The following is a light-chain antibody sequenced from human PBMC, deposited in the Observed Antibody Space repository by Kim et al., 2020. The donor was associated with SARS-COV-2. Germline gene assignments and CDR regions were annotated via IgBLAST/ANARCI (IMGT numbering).Light chain of an antibody. CDR1: QSVSSSY. V-gene: IGKV3-20*01. J-gene: IGKJ2*02. Sequence: IVLTQSPGTLSLSSGESATLSCRASQSVSSSYLAWYQQKPGQAPRVLMYSASSRATGIPDRFSGSGSGTEFTLTISRLEPEDVAVYYCQQYGSSPWTFGQGTKLEI. CDR3: QQYGSSPWT. CDR2: SAS.